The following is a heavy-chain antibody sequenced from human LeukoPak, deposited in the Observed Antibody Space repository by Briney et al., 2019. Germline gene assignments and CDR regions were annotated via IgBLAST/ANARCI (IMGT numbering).Heavy chain of an antibody. J-gene: IGHJ4*02. D-gene: IGHD6-19*01. CDR2: IGTAGDT. CDR3: ARGSGWYSIPDY. CDR1: GFTFSSYD. V-gene: IGHV3-13*04. Sequence: QPGGSLRLSCAASGFTFSSYDMHWVRQATGKGLEWVSAIGTAGDTYYPVSVKGRFTISRENAKNSLYLQMNSLRAGDTAVYYCARGSGWYSIPDYWGQGTLVTVSS.